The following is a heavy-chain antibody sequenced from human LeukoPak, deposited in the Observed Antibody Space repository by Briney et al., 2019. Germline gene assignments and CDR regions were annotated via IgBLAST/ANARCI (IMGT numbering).Heavy chain of an antibody. J-gene: IGHJ5*02. CDR1: GFSFSIYG. D-gene: IGHD6-6*01. CDR3: AKGGPFSTSSQKYFDP. V-gene: IGHV3-23*01. Sequence: GGSLRLSCVASGFSFSIYGMTWVRQAPGKGLEWVSSIDGSGGEIHYADSVKGRFTISRDNSKNTVYLQMNSLGDEDTAVFYCAKGGPFSTSSQKYFDPWGRGSLVIVS. CDR2: IDGSGGEI.